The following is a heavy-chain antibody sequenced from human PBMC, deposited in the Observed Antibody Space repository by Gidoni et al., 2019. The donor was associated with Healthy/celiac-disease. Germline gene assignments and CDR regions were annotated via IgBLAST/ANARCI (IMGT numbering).Heavy chain of an antibody. CDR2: IYYSGST. CDR3: ARQAYSGYDYWFDP. CDR1: GGSISSYH. J-gene: IGHJ5*02. D-gene: IGHD5-12*01. V-gene: IGHV4-59*08. Sequence: QVQLQESGPGLVKPSETLSLTCTVSGGSISSYHWSWIRQPPGKGLEWIGYIYYSGSTNYNPSLKSRVTISVDTSKNQFSLKLSSVTAADTAVYYCARQAYSGYDYWFDPWGQGTLVTVSS.